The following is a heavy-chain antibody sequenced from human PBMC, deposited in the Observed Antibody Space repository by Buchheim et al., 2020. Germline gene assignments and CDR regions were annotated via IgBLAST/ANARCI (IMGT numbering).Heavy chain of an antibody. J-gene: IGHJ6*02. CDR2: IYHSGST. Sequence: QVQLQESGPGLVKPSGTLSLPCAVSGGSISSCNWWSSVRQPPGKGLEWIGEIYHSGSTNYNPSLKSRVPLSVHKSKHQFSLKLSSVTAADTAVYYCARLRSDMIYSNSYYYYGMDVWGQGTT. D-gene: IGHD4-11*01. V-gene: IGHV4-4*02. CDR1: GGSISSCNW. CDR3: ARLRSDMIYSNSYYYYGMDV.